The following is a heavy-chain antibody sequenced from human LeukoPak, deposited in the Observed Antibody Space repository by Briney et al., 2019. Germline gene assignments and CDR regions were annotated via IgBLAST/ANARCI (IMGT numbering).Heavy chain of an antibody. J-gene: IGHJ6*03. CDR1: GYSISSGYY. Sequence: SETLSLTCAVSGYSISSGYYWGWIRQPPGKGLEWIGSIYHSGSTYYNPSLKSRVTISVDTSKNQFSLKLSSVTAADTAVYCCARHDRVRGVIYYYYYMDVWGKGTTVTVPS. D-gene: IGHD3-10*01. CDR2: IYHSGST. CDR3: ARHDRVRGVIYYYYYMDV. V-gene: IGHV4-38-2*01.